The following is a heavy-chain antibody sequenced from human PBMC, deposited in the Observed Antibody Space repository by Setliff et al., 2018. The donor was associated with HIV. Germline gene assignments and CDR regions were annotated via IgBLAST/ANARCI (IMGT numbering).Heavy chain of an antibody. V-gene: IGHV4-34*01. J-gene: IGHJ4*02. CDR2: INDSGTT. CDR1: DGSLSSYY. D-gene: IGHD2-15*01. CDR3: ARGPIRYSSGVRWFLGVESWYSGIDY. Sequence: SETLSLTCAVYDGSLSSYYWSWIRQSTGKGLEWIGEINDSGTTNYNPSLESRVTMLIDMSKNQLTLKLSSVTAADTAVYFCARGPIRYSSGVRWFLGVESWYSGIDYWGQGTRVTVSS.